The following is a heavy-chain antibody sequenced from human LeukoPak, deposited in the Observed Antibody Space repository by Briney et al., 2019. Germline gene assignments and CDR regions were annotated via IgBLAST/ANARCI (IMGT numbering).Heavy chain of an antibody. CDR1: GGSFSGYY. D-gene: IGHD6-19*01. CDR2: INHSGST. V-gene: IGHV4-34*01. Sequence: PSETPSLTCAVYGGSFSGYYWSWIRQPPGKGLEWIGEINHSGSTNYNPSLKSRVTISVDTSKNQFSLKLSSVTAADTAVYYCAREIRRQWLVRRHFDYWGQGTLVTVSS. CDR3: AREIRRQWLVRRHFDY. J-gene: IGHJ4*02.